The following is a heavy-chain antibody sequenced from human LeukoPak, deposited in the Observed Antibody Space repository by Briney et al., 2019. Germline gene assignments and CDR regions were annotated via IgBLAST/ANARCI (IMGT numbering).Heavy chain of an antibody. CDR1: GFTVSSNY. J-gene: IGHJ4*02. Sequence: GGSLRLSCAASGFTVSSNYMSWVRHAPGKGLEWVSVIYSGGSTCYADSVKGRFTISRDNSKNTLYLQINSLRAEDTAVYDCARAGWGYYFDYWGQGTLVTVSS. V-gene: IGHV3-53*01. CDR2: IYSGGST. CDR3: ARAGWGYYFDY. D-gene: IGHD6-19*01.